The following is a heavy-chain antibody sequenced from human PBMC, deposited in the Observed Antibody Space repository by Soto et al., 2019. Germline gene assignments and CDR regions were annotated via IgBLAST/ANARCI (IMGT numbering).Heavy chain of an antibody. V-gene: IGHV3-23*01. D-gene: IGHD3-3*01. Sequence: GSLRLSCAASGFSFGSYALSWVRQAPGKGLEWVSTISGSDGKTFYADAVKGRFSISRDTSQNTLYLQMNSLRADDTAIYYCARWSYLDYWGQGTRVTVSS. J-gene: IGHJ4*02. CDR1: GFSFGSYA. CDR2: ISGSDGKT. CDR3: ARWSYLDY.